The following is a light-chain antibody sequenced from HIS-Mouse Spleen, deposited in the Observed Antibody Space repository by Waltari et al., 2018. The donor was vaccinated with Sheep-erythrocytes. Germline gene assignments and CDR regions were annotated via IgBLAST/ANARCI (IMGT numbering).Light chain of an antibody. CDR3: AAWDDSLNGPV. CDR2: SNN. Sequence: QSVLTQPPSASGTPGQRVTISCSGSSSNIGSNTVNWYQQHPGTAPKLLIYSNNPRPSGVPDRFARSKSGTSASLAISGLQSEDEADYYCAAWDDSLNGPVFGGGTKLTVL. V-gene: IGLV1-44*01. J-gene: IGLJ3*02. CDR1: SSNIGSNT.